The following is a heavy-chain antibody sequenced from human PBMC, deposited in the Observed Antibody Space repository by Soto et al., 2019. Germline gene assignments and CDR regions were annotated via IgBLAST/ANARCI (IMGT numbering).Heavy chain of an antibody. Sequence: QVQLVQSGAEVKKPGASVKVSCKASGYTFTSYYMHWVRQAPGQGLEWLGIINPSGGSTSYAQKYQGSVTKIRDTSPSTVYMELCSLRSEDTAVYYCARSIAARAFDYWGKGTLVSVSS. CDR1: GYTFTSYY. J-gene: IGHJ4*02. CDR3: ARSIAARAFDY. D-gene: IGHD6-6*01. CDR2: INPSGGST. V-gene: IGHV1-46*01.